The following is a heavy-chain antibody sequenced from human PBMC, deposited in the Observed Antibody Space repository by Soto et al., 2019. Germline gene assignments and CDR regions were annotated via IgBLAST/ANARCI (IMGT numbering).Heavy chain of an antibody. Sequence: QVQLVESGGGVVQPGRSLRLSCAASGFTFSSYGMHWVRQAPGKGLEWVAVISYDGSNKYYADSVKGRFTISRDNSKNTMYLQMNSLRAEDTAVYYCAKDRPKLLFLEWFPGDNGMDVWGQGTTVTVSS. V-gene: IGHV3-30*18. CDR2: ISYDGSNK. CDR1: GFTFSSYG. D-gene: IGHD3-3*01. CDR3: AKDRPKLLFLEWFPGDNGMDV. J-gene: IGHJ6*02.